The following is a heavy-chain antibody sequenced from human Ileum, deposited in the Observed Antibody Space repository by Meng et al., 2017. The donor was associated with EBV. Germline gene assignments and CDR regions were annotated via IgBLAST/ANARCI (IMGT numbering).Heavy chain of an antibody. V-gene: IGHV4-39*01. CDR2: ICYTDYT. CDR3: AMGPDYAKTGY. D-gene: IGHD4-17*01. Sequence: LQGSGPGLWKPSESLSLTCSVFGGSISSSNYCWGWIRQPPGKGLEWIQSICYTDYTYYNPSLKSRVTISADKSKNQFSLRLNSLTAADTAVYYCAMGPDYAKTGYWGQGTLVTVSS. CDR1: GGSISSSNYC. J-gene: IGHJ4*02.